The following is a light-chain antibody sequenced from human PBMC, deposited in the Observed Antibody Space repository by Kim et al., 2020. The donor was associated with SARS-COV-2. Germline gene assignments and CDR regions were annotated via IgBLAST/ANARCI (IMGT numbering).Light chain of an antibody. CDR3: LAWDSSTAG. Sequence: SYELTQPPSVSVSPGQTASITCSGDKLGDKYACWYQQKPGQSPVLVIYQDSKRPSGIPERFSGSNSGNTATLTISGTQAMDEADYYCLAWDSSTAGFGGG. CDR1: KLGDKY. J-gene: IGLJ2*01. V-gene: IGLV3-1*01. CDR2: QDS.